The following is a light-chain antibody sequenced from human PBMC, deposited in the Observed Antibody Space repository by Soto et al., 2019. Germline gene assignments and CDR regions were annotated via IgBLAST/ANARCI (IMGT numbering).Light chain of an antibody. CDR1: QRVLYSSSNKNY. CDR3: QQYCSSPWT. Sequence: DIVMTQSPDSLAVSLGERATINCKSSQRVLYSSSNKNYLAWYQQKPAQPPKLLIYWASTRESGVPDRFSGSGSATDFTLTISSLQAEDVAVYYCQQYCSSPWTFGQGTKVDIK. CDR2: WAS. J-gene: IGKJ1*01. V-gene: IGKV4-1*01.